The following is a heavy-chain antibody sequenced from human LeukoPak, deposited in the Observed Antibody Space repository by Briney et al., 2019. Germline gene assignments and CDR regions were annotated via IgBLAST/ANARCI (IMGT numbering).Heavy chain of an antibody. J-gene: IGHJ3*02. CDR1: GGTFSSYA. CDR2: IIPILGIA. V-gene: IGHV1-69*04. D-gene: IGHD3-22*01. CDR3: ARAYDSSGYFAFDI. Sequence: ASVKVSCKASGGTFSSYAISWVRQAPGQGLEWMGRIIPILGIANYAQKFQGRVTITADNSTSTAYMELSSLRSEDTAVYYCARAYDSSGYFAFDIWGQGTMVTVSS.